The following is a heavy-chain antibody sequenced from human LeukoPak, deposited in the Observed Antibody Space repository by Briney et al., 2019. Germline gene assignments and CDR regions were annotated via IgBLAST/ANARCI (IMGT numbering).Heavy chain of an antibody. CDR2: ISYDGSNK. CDR1: GFTFSSYG. CDR3: AREDRYGSGSFDY. V-gene: IGHV3-30*03. D-gene: IGHD6-19*01. Sequence: GRSLRLSCAASGFTFSSYGMHWVRQAPGKGLGWVAVISYDGSNKYYADSVKGRFTISRDNSKNTLYLQMNSLRAEDTAVYYCAREDRYGSGSFDYWGQETLVTVSS. J-gene: IGHJ4*02.